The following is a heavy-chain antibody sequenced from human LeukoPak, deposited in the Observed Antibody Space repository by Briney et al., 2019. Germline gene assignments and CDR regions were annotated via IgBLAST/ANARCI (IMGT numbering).Heavy chain of an antibody. CDR1: GFTFSSYW. J-gene: IGHJ4*02. Sequence: PGGSLRLSCAASGFTFSSYWMSWVRQAPGKGLEWVANIKQDGSEKYYVDSVKGRFTISRDNAKNSLYLQMNSLRAEDTAVYYCASDLAHLYYDILTGHVGYWGQGTLVTVSS. D-gene: IGHD3-9*01. CDR2: IKQDGSEK. CDR3: ASDLAHLYYDILTGHVGY. V-gene: IGHV3-7*01.